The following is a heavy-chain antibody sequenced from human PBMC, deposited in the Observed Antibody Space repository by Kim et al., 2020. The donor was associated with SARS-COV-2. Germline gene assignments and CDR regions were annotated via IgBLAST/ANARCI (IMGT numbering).Heavy chain of an antibody. D-gene: IGHD2-2*01. CDR1: GFTFSTYS. CDR3: ARNLVPTTKTYGMDV. CDR2: ISSTSAYI. Sequence: GGSLRLSCAASGFTFSTYSMNWVRQAPGKGLEWVSSISSTSAYIYYADSVKGRFTISRDNAKDSLYLQMNSLRAEDTAVSFCARNLVPTTKTYGMDVWGQRTTLTSSS. J-gene: IGHJ6*02. V-gene: IGHV3-21*01.